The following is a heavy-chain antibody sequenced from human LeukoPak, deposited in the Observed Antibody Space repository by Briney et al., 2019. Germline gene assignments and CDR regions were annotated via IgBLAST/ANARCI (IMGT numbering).Heavy chain of an antibody. D-gene: IGHD6-13*01. J-gene: IGHJ4*02. CDR2: IFYDGIDK. V-gene: IGHV3-33*01. CDR1: GFTFSSYG. CDR3: AREGGQQLGSFDY. Sequence: QPGRSLELSCAASGFTFSSYGMHGVRQAPGQGLEGVPIIFYDGIDKSYADSVKGRFAISRDNSKKTLYLQMNSLKAEDTAVYYCAREGGQQLGSFDYWGQGTLVTVSS.